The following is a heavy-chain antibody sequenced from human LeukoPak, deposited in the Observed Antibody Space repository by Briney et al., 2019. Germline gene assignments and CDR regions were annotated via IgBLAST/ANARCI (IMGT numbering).Heavy chain of an antibody. D-gene: IGHD6-13*01. J-gene: IGHJ4*02. Sequence: PGGSLRLSCAASGFTFSSYAMSWVRQAPGKGLEWVSAISGRGGSTYYADSVRGRFTLSRDNSKNTLYLQMNSLRAEDTAVYYCAKAPPIAAAGSYFDYWGQGTLVTVSS. CDR3: AKAPPIAAAGSYFDY. CDR1: GFTFSSYA. V-gene: IGHV3-23*01. CDR2: ISGRGGST.